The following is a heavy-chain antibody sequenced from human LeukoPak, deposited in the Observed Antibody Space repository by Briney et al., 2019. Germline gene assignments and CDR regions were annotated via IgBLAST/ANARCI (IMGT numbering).Heavy chain of an antibody. Sequence: PSETLSLTCTVSGGSINSFFWSWIRQPAGKGLEWLGRIYTSGSTNYNPSLKSRVTMSVDTSKNQFSLKLSSVTAADTAVYYCARDLENGYNEDHFDYWGQGILVTVSS. CDR2: IYTSGST. CDR3: ARDLENGYNEDHFDY. J-gene: IGHJ4*02. D-gene: IGHD5-24*01. V-gene: IGHV4-4*07. CDR1: GGSINSFF.